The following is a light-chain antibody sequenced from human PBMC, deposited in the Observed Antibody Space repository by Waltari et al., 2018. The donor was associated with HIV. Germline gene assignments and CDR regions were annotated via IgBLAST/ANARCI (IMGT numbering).Light chain of an antibody. Sequence: QSALTQPRSVSESPGQSVTISCTGTSSAVGAYNYVSWYQQHPGRAPKFIIYNVSERPSGVPDRFSGSKSGNTASLTISGLQAEDEADYYCSSYASTSNFVLFGGGTKLTVL. CDR2: NVS. CDR3: SSYASTSNFVL. V-gene: IGLV2-11*01. J-gene: IGLJ2*01. CDR1: SSAVGAYNY.